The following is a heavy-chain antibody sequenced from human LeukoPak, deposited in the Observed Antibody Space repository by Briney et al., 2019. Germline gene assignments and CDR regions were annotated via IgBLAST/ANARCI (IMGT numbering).Heavy chain of an antibody. Sequence: SETLSLTCTVSDGSINNYYWSWIRQPPGKGLEWIGYIYYGGSTNYNPSLKSRVTISVDTSKNQFSLKLSSVTAADTAVYYCARDKDWNFDWGQGTLVTVSS. D-gene: IGHD1-7*01. CDR3: ARDKDWNFD. CDR1: DGSINNYY. V-gene: IGHV4-59*12. CDR2: IYYGGST. J-gene: IGHJ4*02.